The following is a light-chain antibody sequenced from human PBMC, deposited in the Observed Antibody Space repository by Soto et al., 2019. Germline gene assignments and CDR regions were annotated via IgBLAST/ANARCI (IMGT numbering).Light chain of an antibody. V-gene: IGKV1-9*01. CDR2: GAS. Sequence: IQLTQSPSSLSASGGARVTITCRASQGIGSNLAWYLQKPGEAPKLLVYGASTLQGGVPSRFSGSGSGTLFTLTITSLQPEDFATYFCQQSNSYPLTFGGGTKV. CDR1: QGIGSN. J-gene: IGKJ4*01. CDR3: QQSNSYPLT.